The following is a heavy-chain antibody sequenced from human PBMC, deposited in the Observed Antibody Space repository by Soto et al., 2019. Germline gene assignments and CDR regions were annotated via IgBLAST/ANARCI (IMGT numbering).Heavy chain of an antibody. CDR3: TRAAYYDSSGYLSYFDY. V-gene: IGHV3-49*03. CDR2: IRSKAYGGTT. CDR1: GFTFGDYA. J-gene: IGHJ4*02. Sequence: GGSLRLSCTASGFTFGDYAMSWFRQAPGKGLEWVGFIRSKAYGGTTEYAASVKGRFTISRDDSKSIAYLQMNSLKTEDTAVYYCTRAAYYDSSGYLSYFDYWGQGTLVTVSS. D-gene: IGHD3-22*01.